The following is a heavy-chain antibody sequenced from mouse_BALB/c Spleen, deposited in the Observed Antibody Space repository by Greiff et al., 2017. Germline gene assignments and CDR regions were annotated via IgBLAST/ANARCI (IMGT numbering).Heavy chain of an antibody. CDR3: TRRGGTGGLAY. CDR1: GYTFTDYE. D-gene: IGHD4-1*01. V-gene: IGHV1-15*01. J-gene: IGHJ3*01. Sequence: QVQLQESGAELVRPGASVTLSCKASGYTFTDYEMHWVKQTPVHGLEWIGAIDPETGGTAYNQKFKGKATLTADKSSSTAYMELRSLTSEDSAVYYCTRRGGTGGLAYWGQGTLVTVSA. CDR2: IDPETGGT.